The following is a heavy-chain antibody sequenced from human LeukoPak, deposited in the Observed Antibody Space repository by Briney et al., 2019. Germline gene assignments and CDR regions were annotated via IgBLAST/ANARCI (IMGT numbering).Heavy chain of an antibody. CDR2: IIPILGTA. CDR3: ARDGDYSSSWSIDY. Sequence: SVKVSCKASGGTFSSYAISWVRQAPGQGLEWMGRIIPILGTANYAQKFQGRVTITADKSTSTAYMELSSLRSEDTAVYYCARDGDYSSSWSIDYWGQGTLVTVSS. V-gene: IGHV1-69*04. D-gene: IGHD6-13*01. CDR1: GGTFSSYA. J-gene: IGHJ4*02.